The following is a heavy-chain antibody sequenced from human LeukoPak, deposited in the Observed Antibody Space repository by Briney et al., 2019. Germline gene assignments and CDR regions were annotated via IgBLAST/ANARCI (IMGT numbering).Heavy chain of an antibody. Sequence: ESSQTLSLTCTVSGGSISSGDYYWSWIRQPPGKGLEWIGYIYYSGSTYYNPSLKSRVTISVDTSKNQFSLKLSSVTAADTAVYYCASFWAGYGDAPGAFDPWGQGTLATVSS. J-gene: IGHJ5*02. V-gene: IGHV4-30-4*01. CDR3: ASFWAGYGDAPGAFDP. CDR1: GGSISSGDYY. CDR2: IYYSGST. D-gene: IGHD4-17*01.